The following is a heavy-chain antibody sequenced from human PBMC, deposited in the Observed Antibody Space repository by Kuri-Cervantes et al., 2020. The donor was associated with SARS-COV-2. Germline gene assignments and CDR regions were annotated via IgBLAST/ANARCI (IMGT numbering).Heavy chain of an antibody. V-gene: IGHV4-34*01. J-gene: IGHJ6*02. D-gene: IGHD5-18*01. CDR1: GGSFSGYY. CDR2: TNHSGST. CDR3: ARLSDTLYYYYGMDV. Sequence: SETLSLTCAVYGGSFSGYYWSWIRQPPGKGLEWIGETNHSGSTNYNPSLKSRVTISVDTSKNQFSLKLSSVTAADTAVYYCARLSDTLYYYYGMDVWGQGTTVTVSS.